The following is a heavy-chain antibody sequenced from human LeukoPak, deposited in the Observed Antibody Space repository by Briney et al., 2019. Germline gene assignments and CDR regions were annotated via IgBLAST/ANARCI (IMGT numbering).Heavy chain of an antibody. CDR3: ATQGLLDAFDI. CDR1: GFTFSDAW. Sequence: PGGSLRLSCAASGFTFSDAWMIWVRQAPGTGLEWVGRIKSRADGGTPDYAAPVRGRFTISRDDSNGTLLLQMNSLTTEDTAVYYCATQGLLDAFDIWGQGTMVIVSS. D-gene: IGHD3-22*01. CDR2: IKSRADGGTP. J-gene: IGHJ3*02. V-gene: IGHV3-15*01.